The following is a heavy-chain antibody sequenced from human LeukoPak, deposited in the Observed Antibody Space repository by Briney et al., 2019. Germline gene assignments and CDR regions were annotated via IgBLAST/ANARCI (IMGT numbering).Heavy chain of an antibody. CDR1: GASINSHY. CDR2: IYTSGRT. V-gene: IGHV4-4*07. J-gene: IGHJ3*01. D-gene: IGHD6-19*01. CDR3: ARDGSGWTDDDAFDV. Sequence: PSETLSLTCTVSGASINSHYWNWIRQPGGKGLEWIGRIYTSGRTKYNPPLKSRVTISVDKSKNQFSLNLTSVTAADTAVYYCARDGSGWTDDDAFDVWGQGTMVTVSS.